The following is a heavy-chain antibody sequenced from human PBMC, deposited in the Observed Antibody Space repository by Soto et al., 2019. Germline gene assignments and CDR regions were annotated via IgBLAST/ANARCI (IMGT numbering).Heavy chain of an antibody. CDR2: ISSSSAYI. CDR3: ARDGLTFGGD. V-gene: IGHV3-21*06. J-gene: IGHJ4*02. D-gene: IGHD3-16*01. CDR1: GFTFGSFT. Sequence: EVHLVEAGGGLAKPGESLPLSCEASGFTFGSFTLNWAGQAPGKGLEWVSPISSSSAYIYYAESVKGRFTISRDNARSTLYLQMNSLRLDDTAVYFCARDGLTFGGDWGQGTLVAVSS.